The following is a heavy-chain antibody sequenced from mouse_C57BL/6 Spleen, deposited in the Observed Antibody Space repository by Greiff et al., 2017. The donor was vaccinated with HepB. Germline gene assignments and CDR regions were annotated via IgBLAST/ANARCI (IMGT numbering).Heavy chain of an antibody. V-gene: IGHV1-54*01. CDR2: INPGSGCT. D-gene: IGHD4-1*01. J-gene: IGHJ2*01. Sequence: QVHVKQSGAELVRPGTSVKVSCKASGYAFTNYLIEWVKQRPGQGLEWIGVINPGSGCTNYNEKFQGKATLTAAKSSSTAYMQLSSLTSEDSAVYFCARGGTLGPDYWGQGTTLTVSS. CDR3: ARGGTLGPDY. CDR1: GYAFTNYL.